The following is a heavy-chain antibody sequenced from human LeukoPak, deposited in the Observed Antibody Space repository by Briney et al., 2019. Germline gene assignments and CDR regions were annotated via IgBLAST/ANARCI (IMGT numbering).Heavy chain of an antibody. V-gene: IGHV1-18*01. CDR3: ARDGEQRLVRAYYFDY. J-gene: IGHJ4*02. D-gene: IGHD6-13*01. CDR1: GYTFTSYG. CDR2: ISAYNGNP. Sequence: GASVKVSCKASGYTFTSYGISWVRQAPGQGLEWMGWISAYNGNPNYAQKLQGRVTMTTDTSTSTAYMELRSLRSDDTAVYYCARDGEQRLVRAYYFDYWGQGTLVTASS.